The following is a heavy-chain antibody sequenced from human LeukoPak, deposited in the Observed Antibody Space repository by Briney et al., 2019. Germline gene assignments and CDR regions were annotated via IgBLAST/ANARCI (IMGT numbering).Heavy chain of an antibody. CDR1: GFTFSSYS. CDR2: ISSSSSYI. J-gene: IGHJ4*02. CDR3: ARFGIPRGFDY. V-gene: IGHV3-21*01. D-gene: IGHD3-10*01. Sequence: TGGSLRLSCAASGFTFSSYSMNWVRQAPGKGLEWVSSISSSSSYIYYADSVKGRFTISRDNAKNSLYLQMNSLRAEDTAVYYCARFGIPRGFDYWGQGTLVTVSS.